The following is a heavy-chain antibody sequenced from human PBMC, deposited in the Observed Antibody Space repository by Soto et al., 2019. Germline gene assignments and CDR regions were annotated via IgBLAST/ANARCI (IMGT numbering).Heavy chain of an antibody. CDR1: GFTFNTYW. J-gene: IGHJ6*02. V-gene: IGHV3-74*01. Sequence: PGGSLRLSCAASGFTFNTYWMNWVRRVPGKGLVWVSRINSDGSITTYADSVKGRFTISRDNAKNTLYLQMNGLRAEDTAVYYCARSGGYRMDVWGQGTTVTVSS. D-gene: IGHD2-15*01. CDR3: ARSGGYRMDV. CDR2: INSDGSIT.